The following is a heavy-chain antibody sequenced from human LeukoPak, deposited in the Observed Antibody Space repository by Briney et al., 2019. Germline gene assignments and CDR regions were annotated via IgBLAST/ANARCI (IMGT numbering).Heavy chain of an antibody. J-gene: IGHJ5*02. CDR2: INPNSGGT. D-gene: IGHD6-13*01. CDR3: AKRAAGGSWYSANNWFDP. CDR1: GYTFTGYY. V-gene: IGHV1-2*02. Sequence: ASVKVSCKASGYTFTGYYMHWVRQAPGQGLEWMGWINPNSGGTNYAQKFQGRVTMTRDTSISTAYMELSRLRSDDTAVYYCAKRAAGGSWYSANNWFDPWGQGTLVTVSS.